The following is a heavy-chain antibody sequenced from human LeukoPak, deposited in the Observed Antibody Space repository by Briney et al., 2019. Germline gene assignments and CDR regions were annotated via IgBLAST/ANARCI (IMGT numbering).Heavy chain of an antibody. CDR1: GYTFTGYY. CDR2: INPNSGDT. J-gene: IGHJ5*02. D-gene: IGHD2-15*01. Sequence: ASVKVSCTASGYTFTGYYMHWVRQAPGQGLEWMGWINPNSGDTNYAQKFQGRVTMTRDTSISTAYMELSRLRSDDTAVYYCARDRVGYCSGGSCYPNWFDPWGQGTLVTVSS. V-gene: IGHV1-2*02. CDR3: ARDRVGYCSGGSCYPNWFDP.